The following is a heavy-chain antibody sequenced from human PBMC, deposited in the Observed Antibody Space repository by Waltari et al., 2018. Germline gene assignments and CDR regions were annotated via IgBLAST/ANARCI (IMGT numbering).Heavy chain of an antibody. V-gene: IGHV4-34*01. CDR1: GGSFSGYY. J-gene: IGHJ3*02. D-gene: IGHD3-10*02. CDR2: INHSGST. CDR3: ARARRGIVRSDAFDI. Sequence: AGLLKPSETLSLTCAVYGGSFSGYYWSWLRQPPGKGLEWIGEINHSGSTNYNPSLKSRVTISVDTSKNQFSLKLSSVTAADTAVYYCARARRGIVRSDAFDIWGQGTMVTVSS.